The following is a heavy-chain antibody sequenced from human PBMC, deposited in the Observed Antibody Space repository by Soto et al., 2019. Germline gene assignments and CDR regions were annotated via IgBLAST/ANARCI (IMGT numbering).Heavy chain of an antibody. J-gene: IGHJ6*02. D-gene: IGHD3-10*01. CDR2: IYYSGST. V-gene: IGHV4-30-4*01. CDR3: ARDLWSSPVGYYYGMDV. CDR1: GGSISSGDYY. Sequence: QVQLQESGPGLVKPSQTLSLTCTVSGGSISSGDYYWSWIRQPPGKGLEWIGYIYYSGSTYYNPSLKSRVTISVDTSKNQFSLKLSSVTAADTAVYYCARDLWSSPVGYYYGMDVWGQGTTVTVSS.